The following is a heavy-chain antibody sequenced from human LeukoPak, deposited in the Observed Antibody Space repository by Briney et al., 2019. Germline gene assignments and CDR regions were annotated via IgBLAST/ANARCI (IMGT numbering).Heavy chain of an antibody. D-gene: IGHD6-19*01. CDR2: IYSSGST. CDR3: AKGYSSGWYHHILFDY. J-gene: IGHJ4*02. Sequence: SETLSLTCTVSGGSISSYYWSWIRQPAGKGLEWIGRIYSSGSTNYNPSLKSRVTMSVDTSKNQFSLKVTSVTAADTAVYYCAKGYSSGWYHHILFDYWGQGTLVTVSS. V-gene: IGHV4-4*07. CDR1: GGSISSYY.